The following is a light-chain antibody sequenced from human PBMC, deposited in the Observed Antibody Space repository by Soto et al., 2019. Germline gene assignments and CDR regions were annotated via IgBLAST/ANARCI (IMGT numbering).Light chain of an antibody. CDR1: SNDIGAYKY. Sequence: QSALTQPASVSGSPGQSITISCTGSSNDIGAYKYVSWYLQHPGKAPKLIIFEVNNRPSGVSNRFSGSKSGNTASLTISGLQAEDDADYYCSSYTTGSTLYVFGTGTQLTVL. CDR3: SSYTTGSTLYV. CDR2: EVN. J-gene: IGLJ1*01. V-gene: IGLV2-14*01.